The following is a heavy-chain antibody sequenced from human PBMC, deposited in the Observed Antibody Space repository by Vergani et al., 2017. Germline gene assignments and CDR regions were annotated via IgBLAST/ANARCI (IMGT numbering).Heavy chain of an antibody. CDR1: GFTFSSYA. CDR2: ISGSGGST. J-gene: IGHJ5*02. V-gene: IGHV3-23*01. CDR3: AKGAGFVVVPAARSNWFDP. D-gene: IGHD2-2*01. Sequence: EVQLLESGGGLVQPGGSLRLSCAASGFTFSSYAMSWVRQAPGKGLEWVSAISGSGGSTYYADSVKGRFTISSDNSKNTLYLQMNSLRAEDTAVYYCAKGAGFVVVPAARSNWFDPWGQGTLVTVSS.